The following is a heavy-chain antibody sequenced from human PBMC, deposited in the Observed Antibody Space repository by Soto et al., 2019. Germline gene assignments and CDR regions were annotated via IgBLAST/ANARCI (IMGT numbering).Heavy chain of an antibody. D-gene: IGHD1-26*01. CDR2: IYHSGST. Sequence: SETLSLTCVVSGGSISSGGYSWSWIRQPPGKGLEWIGYIYHSGSTYYNPSLKSRVTISVDTSKNQFSLKLSSVTAADTAVYYCAREKSYYLPGDAFDIWGQGTMVTVSS. CDR3: AREKSYYLPGDAFDI. CDR1: GGSISSGGYS. J-gene: IGHJ3*02. V-gene: IGHV4-30-2*01.